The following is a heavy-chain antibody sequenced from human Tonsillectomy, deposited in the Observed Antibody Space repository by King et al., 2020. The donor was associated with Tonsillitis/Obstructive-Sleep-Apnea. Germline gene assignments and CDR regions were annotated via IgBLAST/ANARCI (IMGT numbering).Heavy chain of an antibody. CDR3: AIRWAHASGYEGKALDI. CDR2: INHSGST. CDR1: GGSFSGHY. J-gene: IGHJ3*02. V-gene: IGHV4-34*01. Sequence: VQLQQWGAGLLKPSETLSLTCAVYGGSFSGHYWRWIRQPPGKGLEWIGEINHSGSTNYNPSLKSRVTISIDTSKNQFSLKLSSVTAADTAVYYCAIRWAHASGYEGKALDIWAKGTMVPVSS. D-gene: IGHD5-12*01.